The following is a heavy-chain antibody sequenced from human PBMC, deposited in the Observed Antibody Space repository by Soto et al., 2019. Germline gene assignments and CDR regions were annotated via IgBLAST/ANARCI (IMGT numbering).Heavy chain of an antibody. V-gene: IGHV4-39*01. Sequence: PSETLSLTCTVSGDSISSSTYYWGWIRQPPGKGLEWIGSIYYSGSTNYNPSLKSRVTISVDTSKIQFSLKLSSVTAADTALYYCARQTQGCTAGSCYSAVDYWGPGTLVTVS. CDR3: ARQTQGCTAGSCYSAVDY. J-gene: IGHJ4*02. CDR2: IYYSGST. D-gene: IGHD2-15*01. CDR1: GDSISSSTYY.